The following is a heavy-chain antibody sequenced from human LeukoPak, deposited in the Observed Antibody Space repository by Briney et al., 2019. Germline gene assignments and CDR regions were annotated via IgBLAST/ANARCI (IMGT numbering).Heavy chain of an antibody. V-gene: IGHV3-66*01. CDR1: GFTVSSNY. CDR2: IYSGGST. J-gene: IGHJ4*02. Sequence: GGSLRLSCAASGFTVSSNYMSWVRQAPGKGLEWVSVIYSGGSTYYADSVKGRFTISRDNAKNTLYLQMNSLRAEDTAVYYCARDDFVSPNMIVVVPAAIDYWGQGTLVTVSS. CDR3: ARDDFVSPNMIVVVPAAIDY. D-gene: IGHD2-2*01.